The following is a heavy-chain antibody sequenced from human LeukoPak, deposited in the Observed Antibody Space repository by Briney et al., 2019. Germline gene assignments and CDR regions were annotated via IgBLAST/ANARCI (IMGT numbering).Heavy chain of an antibody. CDR2: ITASGRST. V-gene: IGHV3-11*01. D-gene: IGHD3-16*01. J-gene: IGHJ4*02. Sequence: GGSLRLSCAASGFSLSDYQMSWVRQAPGKGLEWISYITASGRSTNYADSVKGRFTISRDNVKNSVVNSLRAEDTAVCYCTRERRGSYYAFESWGQGTLVSVSS. CDR3: TRERRGSYYAFES. CDR1: GFSLSDYQ.